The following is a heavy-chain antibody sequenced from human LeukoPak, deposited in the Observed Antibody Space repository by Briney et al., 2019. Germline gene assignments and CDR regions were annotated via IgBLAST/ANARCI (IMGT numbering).Heavy chain of an antibody. CDR2: IYYSGST. CDR3: ARGPALSIVVVPEGNFDY. Sequence: SSETLSLTCTVSGGSISSSSYYWGWIRQPPGKGLEWIGSIYYSGSTYYNPSLKSRVTISVDTSKNQFSLKLSSVTAADTAVYYCARGPALSIVVVPEGNFDYWGQGTLVTVPS. V-gene: IGHV4-39*01. J-gene: IGHJ4*02. D-gene: IGHD2-2*01. CDR1: GGSISSSSYY.